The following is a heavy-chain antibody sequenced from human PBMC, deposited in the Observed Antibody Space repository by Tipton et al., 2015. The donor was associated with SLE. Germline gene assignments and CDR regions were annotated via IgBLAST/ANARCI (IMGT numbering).Heavy chain of an antibody. CDR1: GGSISGYY. D-gene: IGHD3-10*01. J-gene: IGHJ2*01. V-gene: IGHV4-59*08. CDR2: MYYSGST. Sequence: TLSLTCTVSGGSISGYYWSWIRQPPGKELEWIGYMYYSGSTNYNPSLKSRVTISVDTSKNQFSLKLSSVTAADTAVYYCASLGDWYFDLWGRGTLVTVSS. CDR3: ASLGDWYFDL.